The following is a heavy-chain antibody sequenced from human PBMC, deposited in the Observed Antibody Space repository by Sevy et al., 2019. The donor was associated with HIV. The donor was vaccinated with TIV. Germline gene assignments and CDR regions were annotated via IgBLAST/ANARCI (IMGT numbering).Heavy chain of an antibody. V-gene: IGHV3-23*01. CDR3: AKDPYYYDSSGYYGY. CDR1: GFTFSSYA. CDR2: ISGSGGST. D-gene: IGHD3-22*01. J-gene: IGHJ4*02. Sequence: GGSLRLSCAASGFTFSSYAMSWVRQAPGKGLEWVSAISGSGGSTYYADSVKGRFTISRDKSKNTLYLQMNSLRAEDTAVYYCAKDPYYYDSSGYYGYWGQGTLVTVSS.